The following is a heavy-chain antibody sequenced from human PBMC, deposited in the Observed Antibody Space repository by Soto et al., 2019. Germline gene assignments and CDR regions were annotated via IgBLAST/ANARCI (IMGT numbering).Heavy chain of an antibody. CDR3: ARDRGGDYVVLVI. Sequence: GGSLRLSCAASGFTVSSNYMSWVRQAPGKGLEWVSVIYSGGSTYYADSVKGRFTISRDNSKNTLFLQMNSLRAEDTAVYYCARDRGGDYVVLVIGGQGKMVTFS. V-gene: IGHV3-66*01. CDR2: IYSGGST. J-gene: IGHJ3*02. CDR1: GFTVSSNY. D-gene: IGHD4-17*01.